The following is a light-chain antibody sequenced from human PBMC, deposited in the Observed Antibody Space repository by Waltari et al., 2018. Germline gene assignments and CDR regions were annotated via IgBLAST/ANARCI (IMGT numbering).Light chain of an antibody. CDR3: QHHFRLPAT. V-gene: IGKV3-20*01. J-gene: IGKJ1*01. CDR1: QNIGHY. CDR2: ASS. Sequence: IVLTQSPGTLSLSPGGRATLSCRASQNIGHYLAWYQQKPGQAPRPLIYASSTRATGIPDRFSGSGSGADFSLTITGLEPDDFAVYYCQHHFRLPATFGQGTKV.